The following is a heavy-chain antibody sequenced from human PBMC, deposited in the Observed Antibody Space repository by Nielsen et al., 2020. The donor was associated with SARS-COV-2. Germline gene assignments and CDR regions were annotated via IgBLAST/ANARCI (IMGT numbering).Heavy chain of an antibody. D-gene: IGHD2-2*01. J-gene: IGHJ6*03. Sequence: WIRQPPGKGLEWMGRIDPTDSYTNYNPSFQGHVTISADKSVSTAYLQWSSLKASDTAMYYCARARYCSSTSCYGGYYYYMDVWGKGTTVTVSS. CDR2: IDPTDSYT. V-gene: IGHV5-10-1*01. CDR3: ARARYCSSTSCYGGYYYYMDV.